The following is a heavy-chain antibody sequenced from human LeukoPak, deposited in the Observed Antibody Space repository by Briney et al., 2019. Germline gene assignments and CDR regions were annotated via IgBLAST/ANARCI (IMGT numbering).Heavy chain of an antibody. CDR3: ARRFDC. V-gene: IGHV3-48*03. CDR1: GFTFSYHE. CDR2: ISSTGTTI. Sequence: GGSLRLSCAASGFTFSYHEMNWVRQAPGEGLEWVSYISSTGTTIEYADSVKGRFTISRDNAKNSVFLQMNSLRPDDTAIYYCARRFDCWGQGTLVTVSS. J-gene: IGHJ4*02.